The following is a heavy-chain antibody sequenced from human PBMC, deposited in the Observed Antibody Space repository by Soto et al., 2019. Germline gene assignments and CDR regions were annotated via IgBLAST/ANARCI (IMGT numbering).Heavy chain of an antibody. J-gene: IGHJ4*02. D-gene: IGHD3-10*01. CDR3: ARSPGVFDY. CDR1: GGTFRSLA. Sequence: QVQLVQSGAEVKKPGSSVKVSCKASGGTFRSLAISWVRQAPGQGPEWMGGLVPVFGTANYAQKFQDRVTITADKSTSTTYMALSSLRSEDTAVYYCARSPGVFDYWGQGTLVTVSS. V-gene: IGHV1-69*06. CDR2: LVPVFGTA.